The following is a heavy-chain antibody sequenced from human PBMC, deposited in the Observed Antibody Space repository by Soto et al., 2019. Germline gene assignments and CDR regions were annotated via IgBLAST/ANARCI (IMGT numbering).Heavy chain of an antibody. CDR1: GFTFSSYG. Sequence: GGSLRLSCAASGFTFSSYGMHWVRQAPGKGLEWVAVIWYDGSNKYYADSVKGRFTISRDNSKNTLYLQMNSLRAEDTAVYYCAREYYYDSSGYYSFDIWGQGTMVTVSS. CDR3: AREYYYDSSGYYSFDI. J-gene: IGHJ3*02. CDR2: IWYDGSNK. V-gene: IGHV3-33*01. D-gene: IGHD3-22*01.